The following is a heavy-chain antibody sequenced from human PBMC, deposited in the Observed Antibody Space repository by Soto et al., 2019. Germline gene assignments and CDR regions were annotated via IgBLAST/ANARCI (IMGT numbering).Heavy chain of an antibody. CDR1: GFTFSSYW. CDR2: IKQDGNDL. D-gene: IGHD3-3*01. CDR3: AWTVFCVVTHTSYMDI. J-gene: IGHJ6*03. Sequence: PGGSLRLSCAASGFTFSSYWMSWVRQAPEKGLEWVANIKQDGNDLYFVDSVKGRFTISRDNAKNSLYLHMSSLRAEDTGVYSCAWTVFCVVTHTSYMDIGCKEASLTVSS. V-gene: IGHV3-7*01.